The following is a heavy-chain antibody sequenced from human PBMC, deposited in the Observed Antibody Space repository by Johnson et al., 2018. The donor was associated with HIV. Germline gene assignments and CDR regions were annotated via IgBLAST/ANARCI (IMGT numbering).Heavy chain of an antibody. D-gene: IGHD4-23*01. CDR2: IGTAGDT. Sequence: VQLVESGGGLVQPGGSMRLSCAASGFTFSSYDMHWVRQATGKGLEWVSAIGTAGDTYYPDSVKGRFTISRDNAKNSLYLQMSSLRAEDTTIYYCARALRWPNAFDIWGQGTLVTVSS. V-gene: IGHV3-13*01. CDR1: GFTFSSYD. J-gene: IGHJ3*02. CDR3: ARALRWPNAFDI.